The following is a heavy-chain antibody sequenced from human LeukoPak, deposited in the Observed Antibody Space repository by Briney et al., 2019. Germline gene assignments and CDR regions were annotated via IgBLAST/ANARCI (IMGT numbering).Heavy chain of an antibody. CDR2: ISSSSRYI. D-gene: IGHD1-26*01. J-gene: IGHJ4*02. CDR1: GFTFSSYS. CDR3: ARDLSVGSKPDLGFDY. V-gene: IGHV3-21*01. Sequence: GGSLRLSCAASGFTFSSYSMNWVRQAPGKGLEWVSSISSSSRYIYYTDSVKGRFTISRDNAKNSLYRQMNSLRAEDTAVYYCARDLSVGSKPDLGFDYWGQGTLVTVSS.